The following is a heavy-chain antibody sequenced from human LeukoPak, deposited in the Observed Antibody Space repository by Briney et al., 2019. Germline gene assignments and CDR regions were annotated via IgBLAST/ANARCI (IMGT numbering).Heavy chain of an antibody. CDR3: ARDAPFYCGGDCYDFDY. V-gene: IGHV3-21*01. CDR1: GFTFSSYS. Sequence: PGGSLRLSCAASGFTFSSYSMNWVRQAPGKGLEWVSSISSSSSYIYYADSVKGRFTISRDNTKNSLYLQMNSLRAEDTAVYYCARDAPFYCGGDCYDFDYWGQGTLVTVSS. J-gene: IGHJ4*02. CDR2: ISSSSSYI. D-gene: IGHD2-21*02.